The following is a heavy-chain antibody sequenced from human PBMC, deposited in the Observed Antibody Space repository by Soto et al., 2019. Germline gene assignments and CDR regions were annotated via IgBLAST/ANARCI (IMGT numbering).Heavy chain of an antibody. CDR3: ARGEMWVRSQRPHYYYYYGMDV. V-gene: IGHV1-8*01. Sequence: GASVKVSCKASGYTFTSYDINWVRQATGQGLEWMGWMNPNSGNTGYAQKLQGRVTMTRNTSISTAYMELSSLRSEDTAVYYCARGEMWVRSQRPHYYYYYGMDVWGQGTTVTVSS. J-gene: IGHJ6*02. CDR1: GYTFTSYD. CDR2: MNPNSGNT. D-gene: IGHD6-25*01.